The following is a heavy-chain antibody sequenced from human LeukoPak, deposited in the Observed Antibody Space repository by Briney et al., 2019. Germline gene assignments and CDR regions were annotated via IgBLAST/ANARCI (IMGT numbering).Heavy chain of an antibody. V-gene: IGHV3-21*01. CDR1: GFTFSRYS. CDR2: ITSSSSSTYR. Sequence: GGSLRLSCAASGFTFSRYSMNWVRQAPGKGLEWVSSITSSSSSTYRYYADSVKGRFTVSRDNAKNSLYLQMNSLRAEDTAVYYCARMRDGYMGRYYFDYWGQGTLVTVSS. J-gene: IGHJ4*02. CDR3: ARMRDGYMGRYYFDY. D-gene: IGHD5-24*01.